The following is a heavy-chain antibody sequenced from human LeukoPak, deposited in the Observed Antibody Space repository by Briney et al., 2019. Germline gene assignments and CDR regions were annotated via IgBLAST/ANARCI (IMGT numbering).Heavy chain of an antibody. CDR3: ARYTMIVVVMLGAFDL. CDR2: IYTSGST. J-gene: IGHJ3*01. D-gene: IGHD3-22*01. Sequence: SETLSLTCTVSGGSISSYYWSWIRQPAGKGLEWIGRIYTSGSTNYNPSLKSRVTMSVDTSKNQFSLKLSSVTAADTAVYYCARYTMIVVVMLGAFDLWPRDNGHRLF. CDR1: GGSISSYY. V-gene: IGHV4-4*07.